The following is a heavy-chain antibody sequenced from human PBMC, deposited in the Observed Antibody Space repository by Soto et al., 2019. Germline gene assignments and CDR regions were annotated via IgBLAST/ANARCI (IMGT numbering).Heavy chain of an antibody. CDR2: IWYDGSNK. CDR1: GFTFSSYG. Sequence: RLSCAASGFTFSSYGMHWVRQAPGKGLEWVAVIWYDGSNKYYADSVEGRFTISRDNSKNTLYLQMNSLRAEDTAVYYCARDHNSYGMDVWGQGTTVIVSS. D-gene: IGHD1-1*01. CDR3: ARDHNSYGMDV. J-gene: IGHJ6*02. V-gene: IGHV3-33*01.